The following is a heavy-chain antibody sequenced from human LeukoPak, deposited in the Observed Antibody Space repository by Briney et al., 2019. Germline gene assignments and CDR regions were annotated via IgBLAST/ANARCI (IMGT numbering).Heavy chain of an antibody. CDR2: IYITGNT. V-gene: IGHV3-53*01. Sequence: GGSLRLSCAASGFIVSSRYMTWVRQTPGKGLEYISVIYITGNTFYADSVKGRFSLSRDNSVNTVFLHLSGLRAEDTGVYYCASGRNYFPIEYWGQGTRVTVAS. CDR3: ASGRNYFPIEY. CDR1: GFIVSSRY. D-gene: IGHD3-10*02. J-gene: IGHJ4*02.